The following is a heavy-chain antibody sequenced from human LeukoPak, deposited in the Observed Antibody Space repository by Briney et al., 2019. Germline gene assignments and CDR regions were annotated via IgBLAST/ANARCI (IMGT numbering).Heavy chain of an antibody. J-gene: IGHJ4*02. Sequence: PEGSLRLSCAASGFTFSSYSMNWVRQAPGKGLEWVSSISSTGTYIYYADSMKGRFTISRDNAKNSLYLQMNSLRAEDTAVYYCAREDVAIAAAFDYWGQGTLVTVSS. CDR3: AREDVAIAAAFDY. D-gene: IGHD6-13*01. V-gene: IGHV3-21*01. CDR2: ISSTGTYI. CDR1: GFTFSSYS.